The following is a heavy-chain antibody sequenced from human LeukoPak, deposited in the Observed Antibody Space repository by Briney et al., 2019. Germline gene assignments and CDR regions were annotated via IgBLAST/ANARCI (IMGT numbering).Heavy chain of an antibody. Sequence: GGSLTLSCAASGFTFSSYSMNWVSQAPGKGRECLSSISSSSSYITYTDSVKGRFTITRDNAKNSLYLQMNSRRAEDTAVYYCARDGPYSSSWYFGTHYYYYMDVWGKGTTVTVSS. CDR1: GFTFSSYS. CDR2: ISSSSSYI. V-gene: IGHV3-21*01. D-gene: IGHD6-13*01. CDR3: ARDGPYSSSWYFGTHYYYYMDV. J-gene: IGHJ6*03.